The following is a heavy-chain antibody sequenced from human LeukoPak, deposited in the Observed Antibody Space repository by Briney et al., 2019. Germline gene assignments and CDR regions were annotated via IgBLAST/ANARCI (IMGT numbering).Heavy chain of an antibody. CDR2: IIPIFGTA. CDR1: GGTFSSYA. CDR3: ARLDIVVVPAAPYYYYMDV. V-gene: IGHV1-69*05. Sequence: SVKVSCKASGGTFSSYAISWVRQAPGQGLEWMGGIIPIFGTANYAQKFQGRVTMTTDTSTSTAYMELRSLRSDDTAVYYCARLDIVVVPAAPYYYYMDVWGKGTTVTVSS. D-gene: IGHD2-2*03. J-gene: IGHJ6*03.